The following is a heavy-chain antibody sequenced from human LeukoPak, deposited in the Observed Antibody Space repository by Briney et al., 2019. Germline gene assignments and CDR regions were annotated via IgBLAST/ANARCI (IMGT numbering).Heavy chain of an antibody. CDR1: GFTFDDYA. Sequence: GGSLRLSCAASGFTFDDYATHWVRQAPGKGLEWVSGISWNSGSIGYADSVKGRFTISRDNAKNSLYLQMNSLRAEDTALYYCAKEAPTAGGFDYWGQGTLVTVSS. V-gene: IGHV3-9*01. CDR2: ISWNSGSI. J-gene: IGHJ4*02. CDR3: AKEAPTAGGFDY. D-gene: IGHD4-17*01.